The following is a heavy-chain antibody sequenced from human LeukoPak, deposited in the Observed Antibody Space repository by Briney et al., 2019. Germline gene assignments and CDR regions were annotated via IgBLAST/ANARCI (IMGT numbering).Heavy chain of an antibody. CDR2: IYHSGST. D-gene: IGHD3-22*01. Sequence: SETLSLTCTVSGYSISSGYYWGWIRQPPGKGLEWIGSIYHSGSTYYNPSLKSRVTISGDTSKNQFSLRLSSVTAADTAVYYCARASYSYDINGWVPFDYWGQGTLVTVSS. J-gene: IGHJ4*02. V-gene: IGHV4-38-2*02. CDR1: GYSISSGYY. CDR3: ARASYSYDINGWVPFDY.